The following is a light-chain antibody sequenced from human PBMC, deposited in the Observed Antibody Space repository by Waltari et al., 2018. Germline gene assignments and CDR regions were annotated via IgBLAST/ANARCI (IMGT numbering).Light chain of an antibody. CDR3: QHYGNSRGT. CDR1: QSVDSRY. J-gene: IGKJ4*01. CDR2: GAS. Sequence: EVVLTQSPGTLSLSPGESATLSCRASQSVDSRYLAWYQQKPGQAPRLLIYGASSRATGIPGRFRGSGSGTDFTLTISRLEPEDFAVYYCQHYGNSRGTFGGGTKEEIK. V-gene: IGKV3-20*01.